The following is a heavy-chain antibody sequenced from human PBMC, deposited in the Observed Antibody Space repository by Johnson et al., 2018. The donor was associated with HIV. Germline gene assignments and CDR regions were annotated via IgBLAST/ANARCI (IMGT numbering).Heavy chain of an antibody. CDR3: ARGYGGNYDAFDI. V-gene: IGHV3-11*04. CDR2: ISSSDSAI. D-gene: IGHD4-23*01. Sequence: QVQLVESGGGVVQPGGSLRLSCAASGFTFSDSYMNWIRQAPGKGLEWVSYISSSDSAIWYADSVKGRFTVSRDNSKNTLYLQMDSLRAEDTAVYYCARGYGGNYDAFDIWGQGTMVTVSS. CDR1: GFTFSDSY. J-gene: IGHJ3*02.